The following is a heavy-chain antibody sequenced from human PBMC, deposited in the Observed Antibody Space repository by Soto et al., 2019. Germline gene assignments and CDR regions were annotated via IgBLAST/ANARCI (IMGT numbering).Heavy chain of an antibody. D-gene: IGHD4-17*01. CDR1: GFTFSAYG. J-gene: IGHJ4*02. Sequence: PGGSLRLSCAASGFTFSAYGIHWVRQAPGKGLEWVAVISYDGSNKYYADSVKGRFTISRDNSKNTLYLQMNSLRAEDTAVYYCARGIMHYGGNAGYWGQGTLVTVSS. V-gene: IGHV3-30*03. CDR3: ARGIMHYGGNAGY. CDR2: ISYDGSNK.